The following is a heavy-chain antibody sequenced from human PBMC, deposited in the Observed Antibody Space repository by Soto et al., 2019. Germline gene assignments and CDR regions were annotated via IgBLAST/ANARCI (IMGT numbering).Heavy chain of an antibody. V-gene: IGHV4-39*01. J-gene: IGHJ4*02. CDR3: ARHYDSSGYVIDY. D-gene: IGHD3-22*01. CDR1: GGSISSSSYY. CDR2: IYYSGST. Sequence: QLQLQESGPGLVKPSETLSLTCTVSGGSISSSSYYWGWIRQPPGKGLEWIGSIYYSGSTHYNPSLKSRVTISVDTSKNQFSLKLSSVTAADTAVYYCARHYDSSGYVIDYWGQGTLVTVSS.